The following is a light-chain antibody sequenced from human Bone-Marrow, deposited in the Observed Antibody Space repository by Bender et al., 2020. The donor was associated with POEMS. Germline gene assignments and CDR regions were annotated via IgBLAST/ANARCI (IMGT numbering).Light chain of an antibody. CDR3: SSYTGSSTQV. Sequence: QSALTQPPSASGSPGQSVTLSCTGTSRDVGGYEYVSWYQQHPGKAPKLIIYEVNKRPSGVPDRFSGSKSGNTASLTVSGLQADDEADYYCSSYTGSSTQVFGGGTKVTVL. J-gene: IGLJ3*02. CDR1: SRDVGGYEY. CDR2: EVN. V-gene: IGLV2-8*01.